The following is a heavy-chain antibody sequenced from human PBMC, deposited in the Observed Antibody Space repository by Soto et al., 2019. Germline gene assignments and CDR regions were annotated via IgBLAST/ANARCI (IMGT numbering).Heavy chain of an antibody. Sequence: SETLSLTCTVSGRPVSSGGYYWTWIRQLPGKGLEWIGYIYNIGSPSYNPSLKSRLSMSLDTSKNQFSLNLTSVTAADTAIYYCVRDRALDSSGHWFDSWGQGTLVTVSS. V-gene: IGHV4-31*03. CDR3: VRDRALDSSGHWFDS. CDR1: GRPVSSGGYY. D-gene: IGHD6-19*01. J-gene: IGHJ5*01. CDR2: IYNIGSP.